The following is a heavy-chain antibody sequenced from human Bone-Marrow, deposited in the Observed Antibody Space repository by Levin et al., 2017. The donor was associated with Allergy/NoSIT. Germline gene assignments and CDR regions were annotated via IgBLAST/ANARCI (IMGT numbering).Heavy chain of an antibody. Sequence: ASVKVSCKASGYIFTTHSINWVRQAPGQGLEWMGWINSNTGNPTYAQGFTGRFVFSLDTSVSTAYLQMYSLEAEDTAVYYCARDASVLRFDSSRQGTLVTVSS. CDR3: ARDASVLRFDS. V-gene: IGHV7-4-1*01. D-gene: IGHD3-16*01. J-gene: IGHJ4*02. CDR1: GYIFTTHS. CDR2: INSNTGNP.